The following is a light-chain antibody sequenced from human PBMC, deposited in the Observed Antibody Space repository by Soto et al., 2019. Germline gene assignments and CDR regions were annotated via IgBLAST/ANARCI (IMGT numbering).Light chain of an antibody. CDR1: SNDVGSYNR. CDR2: DVS. J-gene: IGLJ1*01. V-gene: IGLV2-18*02. Sequence: QSALTQPPSVSGSPGQSVAISCTGTSNDVGSYNRVSWYQQPPGTAPKLMIYDVSSRPSEVPDRFSGSKSGNTASLTISGLQAEDEADYYCSSFTTSSTYVFGTGTKLTVL. CDR3: SSFTTSSTYV.